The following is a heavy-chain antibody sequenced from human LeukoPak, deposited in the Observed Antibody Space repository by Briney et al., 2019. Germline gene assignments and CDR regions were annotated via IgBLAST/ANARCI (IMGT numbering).Heavy chain of an antibody. CDR1: GFTFSSYS. CDR3: AKDGDWNYAFSDY. J-gene: IGHJ4*02. D-gene: IGHD1-7*01. CDR2: ISGSGGST. Sequence: GGSLRLSCAASGFTFSSYSMNWVRQAPGKGLEWVSAISGSGGSTYYADSVKGRFTISRDNSKNTLYLQMNSLRAEDTAVYYCAKDGDWNYAFSDYWGQGTLVTVSS. V-gene: IGHV3-23*01.